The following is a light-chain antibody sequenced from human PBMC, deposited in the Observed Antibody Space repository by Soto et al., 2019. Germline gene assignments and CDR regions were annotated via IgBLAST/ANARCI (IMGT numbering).Light chain of an antibody. CDR1: SRDVGGYNY. Sequence: QSVLTQPPSTSGSPGQSVTISCTGTSRDVGGYNYVSWYQQHPGKAPKLMIYEVSKRPSGVPDRFSGSKSGSTASLTVSGLQAEDEADYYCSSYGGSNNLVFGGGTKLTVL. J-gene: IGLJ3*02. V-gene: IGLV2-8*01. CDR3: SSYGGSNNLV. CDR2: EVS.